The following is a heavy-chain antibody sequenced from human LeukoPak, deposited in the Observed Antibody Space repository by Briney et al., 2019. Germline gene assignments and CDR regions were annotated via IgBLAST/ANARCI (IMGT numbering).Heavy chain of an antibody. CDR1: GYTFTSYD. D-gene: IGHD3-22*01. V-gene: IGHV1-8*03. CDR3: AREVDSSGYDDALDI. CDR2: MNPNSGNT. J-gene: IGHJ3*02. Sequence: ASVKVSCKASGYTFTSYDISWVRQATGQGLEWMGWMNPNSGNTGYAQKFQGRVTITRNTSISTAYMELSSLRSEDTAVYYCAREVDSSGYDDALDIWGQGTMVTVSS.